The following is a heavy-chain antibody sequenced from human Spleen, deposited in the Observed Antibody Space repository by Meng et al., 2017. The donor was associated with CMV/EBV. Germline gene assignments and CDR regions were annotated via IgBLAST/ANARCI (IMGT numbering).Heavy chain of an antibody. CDR1: GFTVSSNY. Sequence: GESLKISCAASGFTVSSNYMSWVRQAPGKGLVWVSRINSDGSSTSYADSVKGRFTISRDNSKNTLYLQMNSLRTADTAIYYCAKDRPYSIDYWGQGTLVTVSS. CDR3: AKDRPYSIDY. CDR2: INSDGSST. J-gene: IGHJ4*02. V-gene: IGHV3-74*01. D-gene: IGHD6-6*01.